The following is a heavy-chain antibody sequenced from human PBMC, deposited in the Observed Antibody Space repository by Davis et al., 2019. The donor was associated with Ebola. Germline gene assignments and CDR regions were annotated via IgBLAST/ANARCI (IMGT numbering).Heavy chain of an antibody. Sequence: ASVKVSCKASGYTFTSYDINWVRQATGQGLEWMGWMNPNSGNTGYAQKFQGRVTMTRNTSISTAYMELSSLRSEDTAVYYCAREVTTLLQGYYYYYGMDVWGQGTTVTVSS. CDR1: GYTFTSYD. CDR2: MNPNSGNT. D-gene: IGHD4-11*01. J-gene: IGHJ6*02. CDR3: AREVTTLLQGYYYYYGMDV. V-gene: IGHV1-8*01.